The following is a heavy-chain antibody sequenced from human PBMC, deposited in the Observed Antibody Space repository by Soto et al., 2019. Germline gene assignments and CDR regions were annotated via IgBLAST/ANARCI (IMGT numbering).Heavy chain of an antibody. V-gene: IGHV3-30*18. CDR2: ISYDGSNK. CDR1: GFTFSSYG. CDR3: AKRRDKLDYYDSSGYHDY. Sequence: GVSLRLSCAASGFTFSSYGMHWVRQAPGKGLEWVAVISYDGSNKYYADSVKGRFTISRDNSKNTLYLQMNSLRAEDTAVYYCAKRRDKLDYYDSSGYHDYWGQGTLVTVSS. D-gene: IGHD3-22*01. J-gene: IGHJ4*02.